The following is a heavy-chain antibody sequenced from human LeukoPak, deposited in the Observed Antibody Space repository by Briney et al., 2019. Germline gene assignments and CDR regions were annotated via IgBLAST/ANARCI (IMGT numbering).Heavy chain of an antibody. CDR3: ARDQAPHYYGSGSYFAWFDP. Sequence: GGSLRLSCAASGFTFSSYGMHWVRQAPGKGLEWVAFIRYDGSNKYYADSVKGRFTISRDNSKNTLYLQMNSLRAEDTAVYYCARDQAPHYYGSGSYFAWFDPWGQGTLVTVSS. CDR2: IRYDGSNK. J-gene: IGHJ5*02. D-gene: IGHD3-10*01. V-gene: IGHV3-30*02. CDR1: GFTFSSYG.